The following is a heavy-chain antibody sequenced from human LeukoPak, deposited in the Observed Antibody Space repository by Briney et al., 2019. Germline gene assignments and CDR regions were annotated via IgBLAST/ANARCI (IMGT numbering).Heavy chain of an antibody. V-gene: IGHV4-39*01. CDR3: ARQEAADYDFWSGPDLNWFDP. J-gene: IGHJ5*02. CDR2: INHSGST. CDR1: GGSISSSSYY. Sequence: SETLSLTCTVSGGSISSSSYYWSWIRQPPGKGLEWIGEINHSGSTNYNPSLKSRVTISVDTSKNQFSLKLSSVTAADTAVYYCARQEAADYDFWSGPDLNWFDPWGQGTLVTVSS. D-gene: IGHD3-3*01.